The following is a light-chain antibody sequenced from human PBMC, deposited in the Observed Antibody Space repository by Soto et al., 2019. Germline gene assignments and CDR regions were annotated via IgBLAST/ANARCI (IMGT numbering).Light chain of an antibody. CDR1: RNINRK. J-gene: IGKJ4*01. V-gene: IGKV3-15*01. CDR3: QQYYDYPPLI. CDR2: GAS. Sequence: EIVMTQSPATLSVSPGERATLSCRASRNINRKLAWYQQKPGQAPRLLISGASTRATGIPARCSGSGSGTEFTLTISSLQSEDFAVFYCQQYYDYPPLIFGGGTKVEIK.